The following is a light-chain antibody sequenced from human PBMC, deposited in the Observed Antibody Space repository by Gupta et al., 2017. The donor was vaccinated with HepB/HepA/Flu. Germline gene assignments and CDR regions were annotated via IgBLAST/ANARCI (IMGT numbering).Light chain of an antibody. J-gene: IGLJ1*01. CDR1: SSDVGNYNL. V-gene: IGLV2-23*02. CDR2: EVN. Sequence: QSALAQPAAVSVSPGQSITISCTGTSSDVGNYNLVSWYQQHPGKAPKRIIFEVNKRPSGVSNHFSCSKSGNTASLRISGLQAEDEAYYDGSSYGGSDTFEVFGNGTKVTV. CDR3: SSYGGSDTFEV.